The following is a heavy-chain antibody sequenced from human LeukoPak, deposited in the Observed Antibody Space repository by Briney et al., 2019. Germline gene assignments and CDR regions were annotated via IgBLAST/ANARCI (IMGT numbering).Heavy chain of an antibody. CDR1: GFTFSSYG. CDR2: ISYDGSNK. V-gene: IGHV3-30*18. D-gene: IGHD2-21*02. J-gene: IGHJ3*02. CDR3: AKDEYSLVVVTALDAFDI. Sequence: GGSLRLSCAASGFTFSSYGMHWVRQAPGKGLEWVAVISYDGSNKYYADSVKGRFTISRDNSKNTLYLQMNSLRAEDTAVYYRAKDEYSLVVVTALDAFDIWGQGTMVTVSS.